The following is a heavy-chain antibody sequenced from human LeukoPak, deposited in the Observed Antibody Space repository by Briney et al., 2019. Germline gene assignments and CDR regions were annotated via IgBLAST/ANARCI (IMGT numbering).Heavy chain of an antibody. V-gene: IGHV3-23*01. Sequence: PGGSLRLSCAASGFTFNNYAMSWVRQAPGKGLEWVSAVSGTGTNTYYADSVKGRFTISRDNSKNTLYLQMDSLRAEDTAVYYCAKRFCSATRCFHFDYWGQGTLVTVSS. CDR1: GFTFNNYA. J-gene: IGHJ4*02. CDR3: AKRFCSATRCFHFDY. D-gene: IGHD2-2*01. CDR2: VSGTGTNT.